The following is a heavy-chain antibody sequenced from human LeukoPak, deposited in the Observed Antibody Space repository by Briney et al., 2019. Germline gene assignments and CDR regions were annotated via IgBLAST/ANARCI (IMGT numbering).Heavy chain of an antibody. J-gene: IGHJ4*02. D-gene: IGHD6-19*01. CDR2: IYYSGST. V-gene: IGHV4-59*08. CDR3: ARHSIVGQWLVPFDY. CDR1: GGSISSYY. Sequence: PSETLSLTCTVSGGSISSYYWSWIRQPPGKGLEWIGYIYYSGSTNYNPSLKSRVTISVDTSKNQFSLKLSSVTAADTAVSYCARHSIVGQWLVPFDYWGQGTLVTVSS.